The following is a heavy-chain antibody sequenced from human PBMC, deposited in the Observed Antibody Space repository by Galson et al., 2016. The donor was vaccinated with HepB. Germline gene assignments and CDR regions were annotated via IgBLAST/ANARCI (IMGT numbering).Heavy chain of an antibody. CDR2: INSRGSST. D-gene: IGHD1-1*01. J-gene: IGHJ5*02. CDR3: AKDEGRSPMNDIDL. CDR1: GFTFSSYA. Sequence: SLRLSCAPSGFTFSSYAMNWVRQAPGKGLEWVSGINSRGSSTYYADSVKGRFTISRDNTKNTLNLQMNSLRAEDTAVYYCAKDEGRSPMNDIDLWGQGTLVTVSS. V-gene: IGHV3-23*01.